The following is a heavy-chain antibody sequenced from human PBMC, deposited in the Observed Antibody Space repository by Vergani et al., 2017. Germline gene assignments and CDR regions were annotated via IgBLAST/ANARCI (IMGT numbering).Heavy chain of an antibody. J-gene: IGHJ5*02. V-gene: IGHV1-2*02. CDR1: GYTFTGYY. CDR2: INPNSGGT. D-gene: IGHD6-13*01. CDR3: ARERAAAVTRGWFDP. Sequence: QVQLVQSGAEVKKPGASVKVSCKASGYTFTGYYMHWVRQAPGQGLEWMGWINPNSGGTNYAQKFQGRVTMTRDTSISTAYMELSRLRSDDTAVYYCARERAAAVTRGWFDPWGQGTLVTVSS.